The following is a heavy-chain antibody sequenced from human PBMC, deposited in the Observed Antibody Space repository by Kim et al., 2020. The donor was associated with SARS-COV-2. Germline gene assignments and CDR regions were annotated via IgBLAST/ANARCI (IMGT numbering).Heavy chain of an antibody. CDR3: AREVGWVRGCPMDV. Sequence: SETLSLTCTVSGGSISSYYWSWIRQPPGKGLEWIGYIYYSGSTNYNPSLKSRVTISVDTSKNQFSLKLSSVTAADTAVYYCAREVGWVRGCPMDVWGQGTTVTVSS. CDR2: IYYSGST. CDR1: GGSISSYY. V-gene: IGHV4-59*01. J-gene: IGHJ6*02. D-gene: IGHD3-10*01.